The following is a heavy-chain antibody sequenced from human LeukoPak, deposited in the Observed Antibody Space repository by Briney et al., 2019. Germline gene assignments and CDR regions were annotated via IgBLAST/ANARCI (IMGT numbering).Heavy chain of an antibody. D-gene: IGHD3-22*01. CDR1: GYTFTSYC. Sequence: ASVKVSCKASGYTFTSYCISWVRQAPGQGLEWMGWIRAYNGNTNYAQKLQGRVTMTTDTSTSTAYMELRSLRSDDTAVYYCARDNYYDSSGYYFGAFDIWGQGTMVTVSS. CDR2: IRAYNGNT. CDR3: ARDNYYDSSGYYFGAFDI. V-gene: IGHV1-18*01. J-gene: IGHJ3*02.